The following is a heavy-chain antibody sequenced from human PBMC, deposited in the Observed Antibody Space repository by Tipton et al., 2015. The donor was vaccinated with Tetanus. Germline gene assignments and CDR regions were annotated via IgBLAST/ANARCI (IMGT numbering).Heavy chain of an antibody. V-gene: IGHV3-23*01. D-gene: IGHD3-10*01. CDR3: AKTYGSGSYSGSYYFDY. CDR2: ISGSGGST. CDR1: GFTFSSYA. J-gene: IGHJ4*02. Sequence: SLRLSCAASGFTFSSYAMSWARQAPGKGLEWVSAISGSGGSTYYADSVKGRFTISRDNSKNTLYLQMNSLRAEDTAVYYCAKTYGSGSYSGSYYFDYWGQGTLVTVSS.